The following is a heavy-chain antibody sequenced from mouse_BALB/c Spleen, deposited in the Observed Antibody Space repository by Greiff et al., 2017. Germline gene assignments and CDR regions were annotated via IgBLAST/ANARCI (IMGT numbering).Heavy chain of an antibody. V-gene: IGHV5-6-3*01. CDR1: GFTFSSYG. CDR3: ARDRGNYYVMDY. CDR2: INSNGGST. J-gene: IGHJ4*01. Sequence: EVQLVESGGGLVQPGGSLKLSCAASGFTFSSYGMSWVRQTPDKRLELVATINSNGGSTYYPDSVKGRFTISRDNAKNTLYLQMSSLKSEDTAMYYCARDRGNYYVMDYWGQGTSVTVSS. D-gene: IGHD2-1*01.